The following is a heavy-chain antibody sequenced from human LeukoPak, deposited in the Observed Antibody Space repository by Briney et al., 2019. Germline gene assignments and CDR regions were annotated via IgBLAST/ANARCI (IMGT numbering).Heavy chain of an antibody. J-gene: IGHJ6*02. Sequence: SQTLSVTCAISGDRVSTNNAAWSWIWQSPSRGLEWLGRTYYRSKWYNYYAGSVKSRIIFNPDTSKNQFSLQLNSVTPEDTAVYYCAREKVVIAATHYYGMDVWGQGTTVTVSS. CDR3: AREKVVIAATHYYGMDV. CDR1: GDRVSTNNAA. D-gene: IGHD2-15*01. V-gene: IGHV6-1*01. CDR2: TYYRSKWYN.